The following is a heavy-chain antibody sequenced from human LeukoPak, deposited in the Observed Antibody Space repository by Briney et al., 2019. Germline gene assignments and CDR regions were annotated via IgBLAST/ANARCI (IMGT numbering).Heavy chain of an antibody. Sequence: GGSLRLSCAASGFTFSDYYMSWIRKAPGKGLGWVSYISSIVSPIYYADSVKGRFTISRDNAKNSLYLQMNSLRAEDTAVYYCARDHGSITMIVVAPEYYFDYWGQGTLVTVSS. CDR2: ISSIVSPI. D-gene: IGHD3-22*01. CDR1: GFTFSDYY. J-gene: IGHJ4*02. V-gene: IGHV3-11*01. CDR3: ARDHGSITMIVVAPEYYFDY.